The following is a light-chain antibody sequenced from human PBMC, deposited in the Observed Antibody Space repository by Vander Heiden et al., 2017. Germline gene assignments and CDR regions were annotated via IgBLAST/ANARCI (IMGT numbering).Light chain of an antibody. CDR1: NIGSKS. Sequence: SYVLTQPASVSVAPGPTARITCGGDNIGSKSVHWYQQKSGQAPVLVVYDDSDRPSGIPERVSGFNSGNTATLTISRVEAGDEADYYCQVWDSISDHLVFGGGTKLSVL. CDR2: DDS. J-gene: IGLJ2*01. CDR3: QVWDSISDHLV. V-gene: IGLV3-21*02.